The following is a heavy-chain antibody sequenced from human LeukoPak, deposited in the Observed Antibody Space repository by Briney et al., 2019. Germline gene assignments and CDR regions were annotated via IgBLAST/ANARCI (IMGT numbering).Heavy chain of an antibody. CDR1: GYSFTSYW. J-gene: IGHJ3*02. D-gene: IGHD3-22*01. V-gene: IGHV5-51*01. CDR3: ASQYYYDSSGSYTGDAFDI. Sequence: GESLKISCKGSGYSFTSYWIGWVRQMPGKSLEWMGIIYPGDSDTRYSPSFQGQVTISADKSISTAYLQWSSLKASDTAMYYCASQYYYDSSGSYTGDAFDIWGQGTMVTVSS. CDR2: IYPGDSDT.